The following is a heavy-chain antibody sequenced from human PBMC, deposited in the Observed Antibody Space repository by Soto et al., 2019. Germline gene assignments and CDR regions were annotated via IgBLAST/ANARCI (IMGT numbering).Heavy chain of an antibody. CDR1: GFTFSNYA. CDR2: IGGGGDDT. V-gene: IGHV3-23*01. J-gene: IGHJ6*02. D-gene: IGHD3-22*01. Sequence: HPGGSLRLSCAASGFTFSNYAMSWVRQAPGKGLEWVSGIGGGGDDTYYADSVKGRFTISRDNSKNTLYLQMNSLRAEDKAVYYCAKDRTLLLLGTGEYYYYGMDVWRQGTTVTVPS. CDR3: AKDRTLLLLGTGEYYYYGMDV.